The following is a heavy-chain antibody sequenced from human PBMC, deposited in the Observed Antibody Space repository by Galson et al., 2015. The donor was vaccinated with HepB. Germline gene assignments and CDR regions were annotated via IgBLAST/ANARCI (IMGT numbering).Heavy chain of an antibody. J-gene: IGHJ4*02. D-gene: IGHD3-22*01. CDR1: GYTFTDYY. V-gene: IGHV1-69-2*01. Sequence: VKVSCKVSGYTFTDYYMHWVQQAPGKGLEWMGLVDPEDGETIYAEKFQGRVTITADTSTDTAYMELSSLRSEDTAVYYCATYRAYDSSGYSNYWGQGTLVTVSS. CDR2: VDPEDGET. CDR3: ATYRAYDSSGYSNY.